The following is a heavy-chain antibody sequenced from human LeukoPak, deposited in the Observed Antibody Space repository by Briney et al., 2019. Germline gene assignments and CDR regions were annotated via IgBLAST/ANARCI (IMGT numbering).Heavy chain of an antibody. CDR2: IYYSGST. V-gene: IGHV4-59*01. Sequence: SETLSLTCTVSGGSISSYCWSWIRQPPGKGLEWIGYIYYSGSTNYNPSLKSRVTISVDTSKNQFSLKLSSVIAADTAVYYCARTTEGYCSSASCFGFSYSYYMDVWGKGTTVTISS. D-gene: IGHD2-2*01. CDR1: GGSISSYC. J-gene: IGHJ6*03. CDR3: ARTTEGYCSSASCFGFSYSYYMDV.